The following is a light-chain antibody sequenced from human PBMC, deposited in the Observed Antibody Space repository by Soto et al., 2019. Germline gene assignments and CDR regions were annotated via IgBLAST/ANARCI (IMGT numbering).Light chain of an antibody. CDR3: QQYNSYSIT. Sequence: DIQMTQSPSTLSASVGDRVTITCRASQSISTWLAWYQQKPGKAPNLLIYKASSLQSGVPSRFSGSGSGTEFTLTISSLQPDDFATYHCQQYNSYSITFGQGTRLEIK. CDR2: KAS. J-gene: IGKJ5*01. CDR1: QSISTW. V-gene: IGKV1-5*03.